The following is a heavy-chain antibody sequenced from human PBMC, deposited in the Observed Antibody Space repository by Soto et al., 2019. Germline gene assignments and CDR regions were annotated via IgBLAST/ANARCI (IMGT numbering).Heavy chain of an antibody. CDR3: ARILYSSQRDGVDV. J-gene: IGHJ6*02. D-gene: IGHD2-8*01. CDR1: GFTFGSYP. V-gene: IGHV3-23*01. CDR2: ISSGSDTI. Sequence: EVLLLESGGGLVQPGGSLRLSCSASGFTFGSYPMTWVRQAPGKGLEWVSSISSGSDTIFYADSVKGRFTISRDNSRTTLYLQMNSLRAEDMAIYYCARILYSSQRDGVDVWGQGTPVTVSS.